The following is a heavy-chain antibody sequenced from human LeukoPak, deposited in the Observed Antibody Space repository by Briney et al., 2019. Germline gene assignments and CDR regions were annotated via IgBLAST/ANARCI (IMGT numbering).Heavy chain of an antibody. CDR3: ASLACSSSNDY. Sequence: GGSLRLSCAASGFTFSSYAMHWVRQAPGKGLEWVAVISYDGSNKYYADSVKGRFTISRDNSKNTLYLQMNSLRAEDTAVYYCASLACSSSNDYWGQGTLVTVSS. CDR2: ISYDGSNK. V-gene: IGHV3-30*04. CDR1: GFTFSSYA. J-gene: IGHJ4*02. D-gene: IGHD6-6*01.